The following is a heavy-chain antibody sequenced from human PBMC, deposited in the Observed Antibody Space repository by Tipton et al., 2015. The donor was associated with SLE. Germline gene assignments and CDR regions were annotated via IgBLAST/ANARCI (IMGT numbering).Heavy chain of an antibody. Sequence: QLVQSGAEVKKPGSSVKVSRKASGGTFSSYAISWVRQAPGQGLEWMGGIIPILGIANYAQKFQGRVTITADKSTSTAYMELSSLRSEDTAVYYCARAEVQGVIMGYEYWGQGTLVTVSS. V-gene: IGHV1-69*09. D-gene: IGHD3-10*01. CDR3: ARAEVQGVIMGYEY. J-gene: IGHJ4*02. CDR2: IIPILGIA. CDR1: GGTFSSYA.